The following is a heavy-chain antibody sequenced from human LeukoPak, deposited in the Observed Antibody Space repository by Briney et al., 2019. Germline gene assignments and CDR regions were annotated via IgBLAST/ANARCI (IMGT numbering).Heavy chain of an antibody. CDR1: GYSFPNYW. CDR2: IYPGDSDT. CDR3: ARRGPVVGVLYFDY. Sequence: GESPKISCKGSGYSFPNYWIGWVRQMPGKGLEWMGIIYPGDSDTTYSPSFQGQVTISADKSISTAYLQWSSLKASDTAMYYCARRGPVVGVLYFDYWGQGPLVPVSS. D-gene: IGHD6-19*01. V-gene: IGHV5-51*03. J-gene: IGHJ4*02.